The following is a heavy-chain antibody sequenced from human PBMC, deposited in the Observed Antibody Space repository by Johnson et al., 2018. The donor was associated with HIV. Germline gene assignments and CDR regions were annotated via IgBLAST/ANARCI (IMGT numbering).Heavy chain of an antibody. D-gene: IGHD2-2*02. CDR2: VYSGGTT. Sequence: VQLVESGGGLVQPGGSLRLSCAASGFTVSSNYMSWVRQAPGKGLESVSVVYSGGTTHYADSVKGRSTISRDNSKNTLYLQMGSLRAEDMAVYYCARGEGRIPHAFDIWGQGTMVTVSS. J-gene: IGHJ3*02. V-gene: IGHV3-66*02. CDR1: GFTVSSNY. CDR3: ARGEGRIPHAFDI.